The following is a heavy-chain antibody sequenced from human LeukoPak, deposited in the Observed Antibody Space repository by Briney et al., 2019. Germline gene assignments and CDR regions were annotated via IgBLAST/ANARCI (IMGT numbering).Heavy chain of an antibody. CDR1: GFTFSSYG. D-gene: IGHD3/OR15-3a*01. CDR3: AKDLDSLAFDY. V-gene: IGHV3-21*01. J-gene: IGHJ4*02. CDR2: ISSSSSYI. Sequence: GGSLRLSCAASGFTFSSYGMHWVRQAPGKGLEWASSISSSSSYIYYADSVKGRFTISRDNAKNSLYLQMNSLRAEDTAVYYCAKDLDSLAFDYWGQGTLVTVSS.